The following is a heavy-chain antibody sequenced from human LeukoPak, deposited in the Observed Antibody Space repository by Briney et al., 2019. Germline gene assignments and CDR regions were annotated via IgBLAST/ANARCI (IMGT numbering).Heavy chain of an antibody. Sequence: GGSLRLSCAASGLDFSTSWMAWVRQAPGKGVEWVANIKPDGSDIHYGDSVRGRFTISRDNARNSVNLLMHSLRVDDTAVYFCARDSRFTLDVWGQGTTVTVSS. CDR2: IKPDGSDI. V-gene: IGHV3-7*04. CDR3: ARDSRFTLDV. J-gene: IGHJ6*02. CDR1: GLDFSTSW.